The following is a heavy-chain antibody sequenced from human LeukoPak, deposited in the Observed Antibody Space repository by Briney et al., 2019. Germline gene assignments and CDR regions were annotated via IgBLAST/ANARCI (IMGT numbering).Heavy chain of an antibody. CDR1: GFTFSSYS. D-gene: IGHD4-17*01. CDR3: ARFYGDYGSGY. CDR2: ISSSSSYI. J-gene: IGHJ4*02. Sequence: GGSLRLSCAASGFTFSSYSMNWVRQAPGKGLGWVSSISSSSSYIYYADSVKGRFTISRDNAKNSLYLQMNSLRAEDTAVYYCARFYGDYGSGYWGQGTLVTVSS. V-gene: IGHV3-21*01.